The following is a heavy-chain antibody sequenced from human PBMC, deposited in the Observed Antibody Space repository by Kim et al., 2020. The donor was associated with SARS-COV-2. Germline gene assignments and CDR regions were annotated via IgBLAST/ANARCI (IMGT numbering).Heavy chain of an antibody. CDR1: GFTFSDYY. D-gene: IGHD6-13*01. CDR2: ITSSSTYT. J-gene: IGHJ4*02. Sequence: GGSLRLSCAASGFTFSDYYMSWIRQAPGKGLEWVAYITSSSTYTNYADDVKGRFTISRDNAENSRYQQRKSLRAEDTAVYYCARRGSSWYSQIDYWGQG. CDR3: ARRGSSWYSQIDY. V-gene: IGHV3-11*03.